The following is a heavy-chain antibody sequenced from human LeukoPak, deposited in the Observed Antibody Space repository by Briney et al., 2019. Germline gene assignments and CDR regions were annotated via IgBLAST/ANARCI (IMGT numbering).Heavy chain of an antibody. Sequence: ASVKVSCKAPGYTFTSYYIHWVRQAPGQGLEWMGIINPSGGSTNYAQKFQGRVTMTRDTSTSTVYMELSSLRSEDTAVYYCARIPYCSGTTCYVYDYWGQGTLVTVSS. J-gene: IGHJ4*02. CDR3: ARIPYCSGTTCYVYDY. CDR1: GYTFTSYY. V-gene: IGHV1-46*01. CDR2: INPSGGST. D-gene: IGHD2-2*01.